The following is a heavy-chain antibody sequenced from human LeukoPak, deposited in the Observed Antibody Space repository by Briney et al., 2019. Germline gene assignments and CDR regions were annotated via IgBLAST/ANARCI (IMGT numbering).Heavy chain of an antibody. CDR1: GFTFSSYS. D-gene: IGHD2-15*01. V-gene: IGHV3-48*01. CDR2: ISSSSSTI. Sequence: GGSLRLSCAASGFTFSSYSMNWVRQAPGKGLEWVSYISSSSSTIYYADSVKGRFTISRDNAKNSLYLQMNSLRAEDTAVYYCARDKVVGATYFDYWGQGTLVTVSS. CDR3: ARDKVVGATYFDY. J-gene: IGHJ4*02.